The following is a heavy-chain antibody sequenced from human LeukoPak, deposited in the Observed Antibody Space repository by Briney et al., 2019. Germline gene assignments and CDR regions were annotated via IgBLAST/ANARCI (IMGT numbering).Heavy chain of an antibody. V-gene: IGHV3-23*01. J-gene: IGHJ6*03. CDR1: SFTFINDS. CDR2: ISGSGSRT. CDR3: AKAGGATYYYYYHMAV. D-gene: IGHD1-26*01. Sequence: SGGSLRLSWAVASFTFINDSTSWVRQAPGKGLERVSAISGSGSRTYYADSVKGRFTISRDNSNNTLYLQMNSLRLYDTAVYCCAKAGGATYYYYYHMAVWGKGTTVTVSS.